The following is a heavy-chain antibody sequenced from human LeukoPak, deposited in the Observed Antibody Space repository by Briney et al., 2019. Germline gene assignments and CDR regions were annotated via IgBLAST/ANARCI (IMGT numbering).Heavy chain of an antibody. Sequence: GGSLRLSCAASGFTFSDYYMSWIRQAPGKGLEWVSYITSGSTKYYADSVKGRFTISRDNAKNSLYLQMNSLRAEDTAVYYCARDKAARSWYFPGVIDYWGQGTLVTVSS. CDR3: ARDKAARSWYFPGVIDY. J-gene: IGHJ4*02. D-gene: IGHD6-13*01. V-gene: IGHV3-11*01. CDR2: ITSGSTK. CDR1: GFTFSDYY.